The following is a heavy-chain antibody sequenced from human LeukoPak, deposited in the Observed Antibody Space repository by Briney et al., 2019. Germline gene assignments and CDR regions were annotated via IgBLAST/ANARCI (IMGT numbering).Heavy chain of an antibody. D-gene: IGHD3-22*01. Sequence: SETLSLTCSVSGGSISSSDHYWGWIRQPPGKGLEWIGSSYSSGSTYYSPSLKIRVTISVDTSKNQFSLRLSSVTAADTAVYYCARQHPYYYDSRGHGDFDYWGQGTLVTVSS. J-gene: IGHJ4*02. V-gene: IGHV4-39*01. CDR1: GGSISSSDHY. CDR2: SYSSGST. CDR3: ARQHPYYYDSRGHGDFDY.